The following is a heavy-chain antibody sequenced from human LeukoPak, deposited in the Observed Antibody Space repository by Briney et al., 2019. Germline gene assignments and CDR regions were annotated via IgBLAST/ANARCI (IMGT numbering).Heavy chain of an antibody. D-gene: IGHD2-2*02. V-gene: IGHV3-48*01. CDR2: ISSSSSTI. CDR3: ARDSPAAIDY. Sequence: GGSLRLSCAVSGFTFSSYSMNWVRQAPGKGLEWVSYISSSSSTIYYADSVKGRFTISRDNAKNSLYLQMNSLRAEDTAVYYCARDSPAAIDYWGQGTLVTVSS. J-gene: IGHJ4*02. CDR1: GFTFSSYS.